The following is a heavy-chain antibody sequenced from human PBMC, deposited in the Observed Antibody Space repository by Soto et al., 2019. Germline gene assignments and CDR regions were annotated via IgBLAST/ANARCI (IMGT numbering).Heavy chain of an antibody. CDR1: GFSLSSNGVG. CDR2: IYWDDDK. Sequence: QITLKESGPTLVKPTQTLTLTCTFSGFSLSSNGVGVAWIRQPPGKALECLALIYWDDDKRYRPSLTSSLTITRYTSKSQVVLTMTNMDPVDTATYYCAHRPQAAAGPSFDYWGQGTLVTVSS. J-gene: IGHJ4*02. CDR3: AHRPQAAAGPSFDY. V-gene: IGHV2-5*02. D-gene: IGHD6-13*01.